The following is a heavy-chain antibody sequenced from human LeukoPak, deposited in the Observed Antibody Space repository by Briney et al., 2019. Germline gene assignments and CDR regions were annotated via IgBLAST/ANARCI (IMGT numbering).Heavy chain of an antibody. CDR3: ARDHRYAFDN. CDR1: GFNFIDYS. D-gene: IGHD5-12*01. Sequence: PGGSLRLSCAASGFNFIDYSMNWVRQAPGKGLGWISYIGISSGNTKYADSVKGRFTISRDKARNSLHLQMNSLRVEDTAMYYCARDHRYAFDNWGHGTLVTVSS. V-gene: IGHV3-48*01. J-gene: IGHJ4*01. CDR2: IGISSGNT.